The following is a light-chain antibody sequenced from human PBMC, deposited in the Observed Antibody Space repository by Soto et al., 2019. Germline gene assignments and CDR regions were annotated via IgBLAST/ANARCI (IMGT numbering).Light chain of an antibody. CDR2: LERSGSY. CDR3: ETWDSNTHTV. V-gene: IGLV4-60*03. Sequence: QPVLTQSSSASASLGSSVKLTCTLSSGHSTYTTAWHQQQPGKAPRYLMKLERSGSYNKGSGVPDRFSGSSSGADRYLTISNLQSEDEADYYCETWDSNTHTVFGGGTKLTVL. CDR1: SGHSTYT. J-gene: IGLJ7*01.